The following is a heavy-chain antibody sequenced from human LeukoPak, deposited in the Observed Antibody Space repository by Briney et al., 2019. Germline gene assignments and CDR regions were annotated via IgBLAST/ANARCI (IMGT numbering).Heavy chain of an antibody. V-gene: IGHV3-21*01. Sequence: GGSLRLSCAASGITFSSYNMDWVRQAPGKGLEWVSFIDSSSRYIYQADSVKGRFTISRDNAKSSVFLQMNSLRAEDTAVYYCARVGGHCTSTSCPPPDYWGQGTLVTVSS. J-gene: IGHJ4*02. CDR3: ARVGGHCTSTSCPPPDY. D-gene: IGHD2-2*01. CDR2: IDSSSRYI. CDR1: GITFSSYN.